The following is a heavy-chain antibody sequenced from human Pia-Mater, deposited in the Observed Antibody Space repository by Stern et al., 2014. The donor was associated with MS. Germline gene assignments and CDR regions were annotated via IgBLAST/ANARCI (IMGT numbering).Heavy chain of an antibody. J-gene: IGHJ6*02. CDR2: ISNDGNEK. CDR1: GFTLRSYG. V-gene: IGHV3-30*18. D-gene: IGHD2-15*01. CDR3: AKDRLFCSGGGCYAMDV. Sequence: QVQLVQSGGGVVQPGRSLRLSCAASGFTLRSYGMHWVRQAPGKGLEWVAVISNDGNEKYYTDSVKGRFTISRDNSKNKLYLQMNSLRTEDTAVYYCAKDRLFCSGGGCYAMDVWGQGTTVTVSS.